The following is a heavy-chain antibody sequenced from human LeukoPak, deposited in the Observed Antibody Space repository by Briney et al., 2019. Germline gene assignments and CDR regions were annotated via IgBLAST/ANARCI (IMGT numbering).Heavy chain of an antibody. V-gene: IGHV4-59*01. CDR3: ARGGSWFDY. J-gene: IGHJ4*02. D-gene: IGHD6-13*01. Sequence: SETLSLTCTVSGGSISSYYWNWIRRPPGKGLEWIGYIYYSGSTNYNPSLKSRVTISVDTSKNQFSLKMNSVTTADTAVYYCARGGSWFDYWGQGTLVTVSS. CDR1: GGSISSYY. CDR2: IYYSGST.